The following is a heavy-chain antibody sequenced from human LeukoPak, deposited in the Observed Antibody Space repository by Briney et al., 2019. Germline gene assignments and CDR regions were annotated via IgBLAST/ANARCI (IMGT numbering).Heavy chain of an antibody. D-gene: IGHD3-10*01. J-gene: IGHJ5*02. CDR2: IYYSGST. V-gene: IGHV4-59*01. Sequence: SETLSLTCTVSGGSISSYYWSWIRQPPGKGLEWIGYIYYSGSTNYNPSLKSRVTISVDTSKNQFSLKLSSVTAADTAVYYCVRGPYGSSISSWFDPWGQGLLVTVSS. CDR3: VRGPYGSSISSWFDP. CDR1: GGSISSYY.